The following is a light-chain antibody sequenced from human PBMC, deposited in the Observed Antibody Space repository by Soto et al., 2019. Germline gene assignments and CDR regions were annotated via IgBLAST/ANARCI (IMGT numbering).Light chain of an antibody. CDR3: QSADSSGTVV. CDR1: ALPKQY. V-gene: IGLV3-25*03. J-gene: IGLJ2*01. CDR2: KDS. Sequence: SYELTQPPSVSVSPGQTARITCSGDALPKQYAYWYQQKPGQAPVLVIYKDSERPSGIPERFAGSSSGTTVTLTISGVQGEDAADYYCQSADSSGTVVFGGGTKLTVL.